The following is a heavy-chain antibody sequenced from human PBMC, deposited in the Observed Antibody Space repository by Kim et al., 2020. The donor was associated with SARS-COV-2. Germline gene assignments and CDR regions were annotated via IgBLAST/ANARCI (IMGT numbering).Heavy chain of an antibody. CDR1: GGSISSYY. V-gene: IGHV4-59*01. J-gene: IGHJ4*02. Sequence: SETLSLTCTVSGGSISSYYWNWIRQPPGKGLEWIGYIYYSVNTNYNPSLKNRVTLLLDTSKSQFSLKLSSVTAADTAVYYCARVAFRGGSYLFDYWGQGTLVTVSS. D-gene: IGHD1-26*01. CDR3: ARVAFRGGSYLFDY. CDR2: IYYSVNT.